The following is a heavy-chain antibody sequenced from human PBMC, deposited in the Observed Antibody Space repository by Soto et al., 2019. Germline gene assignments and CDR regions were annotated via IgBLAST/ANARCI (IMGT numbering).Heavy chain of an antibody. Sequence: EVQLVESGGVLVQPGGSLRLSCAASGFTVTGTYMSWVRQAPGEGLEWVSVIYSGGTKYYADSVRGRFTVSIDSSNNKLSIIMNSLRDEDTAVYNSTVDITGTTCTLGGQWGQGTLVTVSS. V-gene: IGHV3-66*01. CDR1: GFTVTGTY. D-gene: IGHD6-25*01. CDR2: IYSGGTK. J-gene: IGHJ4*02. CDR3: TVDITGTTCTLGGQ.